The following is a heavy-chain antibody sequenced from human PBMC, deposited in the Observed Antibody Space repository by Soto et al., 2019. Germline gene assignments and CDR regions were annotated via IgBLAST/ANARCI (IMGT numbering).Heavy chain of an antibody. Sequence: QITLKESGPTLVKPTQTLTLTCTFSGFSLSTSGVGVGWIRQPPGKALEWLALIYCDDDKRYRPSLKSRLTITQATSRNQVVLTMTNMDPVDTATYYCAHKGEGSRGFKFWGQGTLVTVSS. CDR3: AHKGEGSRGFKF. D-gene: IGHD1-26*01. V-gene: IGHV2-5*02. J-gene: IGHJ4*02. CDR2: IYCDDDK. CDR1: GFSLSTSGVG.